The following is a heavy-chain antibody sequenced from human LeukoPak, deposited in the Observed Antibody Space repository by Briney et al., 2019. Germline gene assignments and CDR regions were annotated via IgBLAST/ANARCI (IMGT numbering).Heavy chain of an antibody. Sequence: SETLSLTCTVSGDSINTYFWTWFRQPAGKRLEWIGRVSPSGSANYSPSLTSRITISVDKAKNQVSLKLTYVTAADSAVYYCARRTTYYDLSGYYYYIDVWGKGTTVTVSS. J-gene: IGHJ6*03. D-gene: IGHD3-3*01. CDR1: GDSINTYF. CDR2: VSPSGSA. CDR3: ARRTTYYDLSGYYYYIDV. V-gene: IGHV4-4*07.